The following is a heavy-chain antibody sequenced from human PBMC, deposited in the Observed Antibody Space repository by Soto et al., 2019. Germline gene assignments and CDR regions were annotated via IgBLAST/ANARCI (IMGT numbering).Heavy chain of an antibody. V-gene: IGHV3-49*03. Sequence: GGSLRLSCTASGFTFGDYAMSWFRQAPGKGLEWVGFIRSKAYGGTTEYAASVKGRFTISRDDSKSIAYLQMNSLKTEDTAVYYCTRGWDTAMVTFYYYYYGMDVWGQGTTVTVSS. CDR1: GFTFGDYA. CDR2: IRSKAYGGTT. CDR3: TRGWDTAMVTFYYYYYGMDV. D-gene: IGHD5-18*01. J-gene: IGHJ6*02.